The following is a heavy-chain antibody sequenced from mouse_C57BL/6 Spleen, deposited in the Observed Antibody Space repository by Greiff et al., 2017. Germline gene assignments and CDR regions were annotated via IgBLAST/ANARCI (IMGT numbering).Heavy chain of an antibody. D-gene: IGHD2-4*01. J-gene: IGHJ1*03. Sequence: VQLQQPGAELVMPGASVKLSCKASGYTFTSYWMHWVKQRPGQGLEWIGEIDPSDSYTNYNQKFKGKSTLTVDKSSSTAYMQLSSLTSEDSAVYYCARFGGLRRYFDVWGTGTTVTVSS. V-gene: IGHV1-69*01. CDR3: ARFGGLRRYFDV. CDR2: IDPSDSYT. CDR1: GYTFTSYW.